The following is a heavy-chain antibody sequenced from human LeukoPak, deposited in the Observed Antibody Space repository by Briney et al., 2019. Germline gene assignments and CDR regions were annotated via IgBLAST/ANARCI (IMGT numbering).Heavy chain of an antibody. V-gene: IGHV1-2*02. CDR1: GYTFTGYY. J-gene: IGHJ4*02. CDR2: INPNSGGT. D-gene: IGHD6-13*01. CDR3: ARGSRIAAAGSHY. Sequence: ASVRVSCKASGYTFTGYYMHWVRQAPGQGLEWMGWINPNSGGTNYAQKFQGRVTMTRDTSISTAYMELSRLRSDDTAVYYCARGSRIAAAGSHYWGRGTLVTVSS.